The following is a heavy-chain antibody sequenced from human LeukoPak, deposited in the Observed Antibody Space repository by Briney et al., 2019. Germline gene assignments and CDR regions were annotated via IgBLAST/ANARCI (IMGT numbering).Heavy chain of an antibody. CDR2: ISSSSSTI. CDR1: GFTVSSNY. J-gene: IGHJ4*02. D-gene: IGHD4-23*01. V-gene: IGHV3-48*04. Sequence: GGSLRLSCAASGFTVSSNYMSWVRQAPGKGLEWVSYISSSSSTIYYADSVKGRFTISRDNAKNSLYLQMNSLRAEDTAVYYCARDMTTVVTYFDYWGQGTLVTVSS. CDR3: ARDMTTVVTYFDY.